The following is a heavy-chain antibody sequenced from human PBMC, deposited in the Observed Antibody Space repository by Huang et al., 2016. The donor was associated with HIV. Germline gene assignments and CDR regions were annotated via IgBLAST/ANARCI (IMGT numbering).Heavy chain of an antibody. J-gene: IGHJ4*02. CDR2: GYVNGNT. Sequence: QVHLRESGPGLVKPSETLSLICSVSGDSMNSSYWNWVRQPPGKGLEGIGQGYVNGNTKYNPSLRSRVTISVDTSKKQFYLKLNSVTAGDTAVYYCARRGVAAKHFDFWGQGIVVTVSS. V-gene: IGHV4-59*13. D-gene: IGHD3-10*01. CDR3: ARRGVAAKHFDF. CDR1: GDSMNSSY.